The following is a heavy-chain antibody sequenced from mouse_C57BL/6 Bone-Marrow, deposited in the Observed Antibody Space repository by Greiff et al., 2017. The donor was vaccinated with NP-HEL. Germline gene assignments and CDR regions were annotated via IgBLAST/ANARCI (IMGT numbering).Heavy chain of an antibody. CDR3: AAGPYYYGSSYNY. V-gene: IGHV1-22*01. Sequence: EVQLVESGPELVKPGASVKMSCKASGYTFTDYNMHWVKQSHGKSLEWIGYINPNNGGTSYNQKFKGKATLTVNKSSSTAYMELRSLTSEDSAVYYCAAGPYYYGSSYNYWGQGTTLTVSS. D-gene: IGHD1-1*01. J-gene: IGHJ2*01. CDR1: GYTFTDYN. CDR2: INPNNGGT.